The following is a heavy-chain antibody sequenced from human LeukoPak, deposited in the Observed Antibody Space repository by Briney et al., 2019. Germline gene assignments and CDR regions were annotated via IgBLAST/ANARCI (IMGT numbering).Heavy chain of an antibody. V-gene: IGHV1-2*02. D-gene: IGHD6-13*01. CDR2: INPNSGGT. J-gene: IGHJ5*02. CDR1: GYTFTGYY. CDR3: ARGKAAAGTRRFDP. Sequence: ASVKVSCKASGYTFTGYYMHWVRQAPGQGLEWMGWINPNSGGTNYAQKFQGRVTMTRDTSISTAYMELSRLRSDDTAVYYCARGKAAAGTRRFDPWGQGTLVTVSS.